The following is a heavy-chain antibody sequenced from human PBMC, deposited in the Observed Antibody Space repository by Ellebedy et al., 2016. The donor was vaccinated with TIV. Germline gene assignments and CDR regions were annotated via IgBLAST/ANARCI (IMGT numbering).Heavy chain of an antibody. CDR2: ISYDESNK. CDR3: AREIIAFDY. J-gene: IGHJ4*02. CDR1: GFTFRNYP. Sequence: PGGSLRLSCTTSGFTFRNYPFHWVRQAPGKGLEWVAVISYDESNKYYADSVKGRFTISRDTLKNTLYLQMNSLRAEDTAVYYCAREIIAFDYWGQGILVTVSS. V-gene: IGHV3-30*07.